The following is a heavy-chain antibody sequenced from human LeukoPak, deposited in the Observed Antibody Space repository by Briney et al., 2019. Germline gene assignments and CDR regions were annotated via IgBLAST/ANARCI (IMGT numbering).Heavy chain of an antibody. CDR1: GASINNYY. D-gene: IGHD6-19*01. CDR2: IDYSGST. J-gene: IGHJ4*02. V-gene: IGHV4-59*01. CDR3: ARHYSSDPFDY. Sequence: SGTLSLTCAVSGASINNYYWSWFRQPPGKGLEWIGYIDYSGSTNYSPSHKSRVTISLDTSTNQFSLKLSSVTAADTAVYYCARHYSSDPFDYWGQGTLVTVSS.